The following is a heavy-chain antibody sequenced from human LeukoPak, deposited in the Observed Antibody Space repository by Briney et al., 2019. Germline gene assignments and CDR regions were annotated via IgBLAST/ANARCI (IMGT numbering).Heavy chain of an antibody. CDR3: ARDWREVRRGNFDASDI. D-gene: IGHD3-3*01. V-gene: IGHV3-69-1*01. J-gene: IGHJ3*02. CDR1: GFISSNYN. Sequence: GGSLRLSCAASGFISSNYNMNWVRQAPGKGLEWVSSMSRDSFTFYAESVKCRFTTSRDNGKNSLYLQMNSLRAEDTAVYYCARDWREVRRGNFDASDIWGQGTMVTVSS. CDR2: MSRDSFT.